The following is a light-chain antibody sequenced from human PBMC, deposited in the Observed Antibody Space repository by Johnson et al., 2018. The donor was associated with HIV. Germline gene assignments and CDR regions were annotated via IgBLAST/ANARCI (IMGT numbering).Light chain of an antibody. CDR3: ETWDISLSTGYV. V-gene: IGLV1-51*01. Sequence: QSVLTQPPSVSAAPGQKVTISCSGSSSNIGNNSVSWYQQLPGTAPKLLIYDNNKRPSGIPDRFSGSKSGTSATLGITGLQTGDEAEYYFETWDISLSTGYVFGTGAKVTVL. CDR1: SSNIGNNS. CDR2: DNN. J-gene: IGLJ1*01.